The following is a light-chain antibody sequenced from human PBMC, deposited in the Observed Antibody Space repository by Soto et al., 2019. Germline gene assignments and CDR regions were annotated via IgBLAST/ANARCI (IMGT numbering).Light chain of an antibody. CDR3: QQYDTYPVT. Sequence: DIQMTQSPATLSASVGDRVTISCRASQSVNSYLVWYQQRPGKAPKRLIYQASTLDAGVPSRFSGSGSGTDFTLTITGLQPDDFATYYCQQYDTYPVTFGQGTKVDLK. CDR1: QSVNSY. CDR2: QAS. V-gene: IGKV1-5*03. J-gene: IGKJ1*01.